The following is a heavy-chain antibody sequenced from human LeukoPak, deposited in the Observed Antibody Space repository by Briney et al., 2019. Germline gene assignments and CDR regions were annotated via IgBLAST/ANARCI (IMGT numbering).Heavy chain of an antibody. CDR2: IYYSGST. D-gene: IGHD4-17*01. CDR1: GDSISSYY. CDR3: ARNDDYGDYGWFDP. V-gene: IGHV4-59*08. Sequence: SETLSLTCTVSGDSISSYYWSWIRQPPGKGLEWIGYIYYSGSTNYNPSLKGRVTISVDTSKNQYSLKLSSVTAADTAVYYCARNDDYGDYGWFDPWGQGTLVTVSS. J-gene: IGHJ5*02.